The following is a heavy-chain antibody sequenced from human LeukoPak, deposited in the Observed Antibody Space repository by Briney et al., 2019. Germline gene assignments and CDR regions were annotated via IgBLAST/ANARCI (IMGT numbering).Heavy chain of an antibody. CDR1: GGSISSYY. CDR2: IYYSGST. V-gene: IGHV4-59*01. CDR3: ASAVTAMDAEYFQH. J-gene: IGHJ1*01. D-gene: IGHD2-21*02. Sequence: PSETLSLTCTVSGGSISSYYWSWIRQPPGKGLEWIGYIYYSGSTNYNPSLKSRVTISVDTSKNQFSLKLTSVTAADTAVYYCASAVTAMDAEYFQHWGQGTLVTVSS.